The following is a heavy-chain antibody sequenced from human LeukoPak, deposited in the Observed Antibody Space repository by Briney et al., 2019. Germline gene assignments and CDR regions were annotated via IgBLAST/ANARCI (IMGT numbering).Heavy chain of an antibody. V-gene: IGHV4-4*02. D-gene: IGHD2-21*02. CDR1: GGSISSSNW. Sequence: SGTLSLTCAVSGGSISSSNWWSWVRQPPGKGLEWIGEIYHSGSTNYNPSLKSRVTISVDKSKNQFSLKLSSVTAADTAVYYCARACSQSGDCYMVIDAFDIWGQGTMVTVSS. CDR3: ARACSQSGDCYMVIDAFDI. J-gene: IGHJ3*02. CDR2: IYHSGST.